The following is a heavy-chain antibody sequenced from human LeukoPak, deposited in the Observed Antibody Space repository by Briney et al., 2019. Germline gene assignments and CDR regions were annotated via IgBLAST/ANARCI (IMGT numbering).Heavy chain of an antibody. Sequence: ASVKVSCKASGYTFTNYAISWVRQAPGQGLEWMGWISAYNGYTKYAQKYQGRVTMTTDTSTSTADMELRSLRSDDTAVYYCARGQTNRILWVGESLSNINPFDYWGQGTLVTVSS. J-gene: IGHJ4*02. CDR2: ISAYNGYT. V-gene: IGHV1-18*01. CDR1: GYTFTNYA. CDR3: ARGQTNRILWVGESLSNINPFDY. D-gene: IGHD3-10*01.